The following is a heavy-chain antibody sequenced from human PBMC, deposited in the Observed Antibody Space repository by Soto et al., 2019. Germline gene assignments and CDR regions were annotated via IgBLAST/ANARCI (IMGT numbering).Heavy chain of an antibody. Sequence: QVQLQESGPGLVKPSETLSLTCTVSGGSVSSGSYYWSWIRQPPGKGLEWIGYIYYSGSTNYNPSLKSRVTISVDXXXXXXXXXXXXXXXXXXXXXXXXXVGWEDDSSGSFDYWGQGTLVTVSS. V-gene: IGHV4-61*01. D-gene: IGHD3-22*01. CDR2: IYYSGST. CDR1: GGSVSSGSYY. CDR3: XXVGWEDDSSGSFDY. J-gene: IGHJ4*02.